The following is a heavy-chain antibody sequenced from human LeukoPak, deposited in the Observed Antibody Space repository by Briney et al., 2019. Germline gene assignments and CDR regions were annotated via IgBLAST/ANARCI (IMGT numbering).Heavy chain of an antibody. J-gene: IGHJ4*02. CDR3: ARDSGDGYVN. D-gene: IGHD5-24*01. CDR2: IYYSGST. Sequence: PSQTLSLTCTVSGGSISSGGYYWSWIRQHPGTGLEWIGYIYYSGSTYYNPSLKSGVTISVDTSKNQFSLKLSSVTAADTAVYYCARDSGDGYVNWGQGTLVTVSS. V-gene: IGHV4-31*03. CDR1: GGSISSGGYY.